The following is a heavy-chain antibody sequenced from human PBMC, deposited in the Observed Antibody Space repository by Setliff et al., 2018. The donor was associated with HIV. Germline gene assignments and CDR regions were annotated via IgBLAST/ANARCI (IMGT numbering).Heavy chain of an antibody. J-gene: IGHJ6*02. V-gene: IGHV3-72*01. D-gene: IGHD1-20*01. CDR3: VRKVLTGTTLGGMDV. CDR2: TRDKLNSYTT. Sequence: PGGSLRLSCAASGFTFSDHYMDWVRQAPGKGLEWVGRTRDKLNSYTTEYAASVKGRFTISRDESKNSLYLQMNSLKTEDTAVYYCVRKVLTGTTLGGMDVWGQGTTVTVSS. CDR1: GFTFSDHY.